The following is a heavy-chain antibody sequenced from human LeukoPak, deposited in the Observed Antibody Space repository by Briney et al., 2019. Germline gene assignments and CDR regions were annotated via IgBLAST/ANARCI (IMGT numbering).Heavy chain of an antibody. Sequence: PSQTLSLTCTVSGGSISSGDYYWSWIRQPPGKGLEWIGYIYYSGSTYYNPSLKSRVTISVDTSKNQFSLKLSSVTAADTAVYYCARDVADWPVYYGKFNYWGQETLVTVPS. CDR1: GGSISSGDYY. J-gene: IGHJ4*02. D-gene: IGHD3-10*01. CDR3: ARDVADWPVYYGKFNY. CDR2: IYYSGST. V-gene: IGHV4-30-4*01.